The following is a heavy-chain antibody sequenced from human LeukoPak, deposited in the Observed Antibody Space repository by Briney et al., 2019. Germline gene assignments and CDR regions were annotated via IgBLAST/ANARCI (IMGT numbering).Heavy chain of an antibody. CDR1: GGTFSSYA. V-gene: IGHV1-69*13. D-gene: IGHD3-3*01. J-gene: IGHJ5*02. CDR2: IIPIFGTA. CDR3: ARATQYYDFWSGYSNWFDP. Sequence: ASVKVSCKASGGTFSSYAISWVRQAPGQGLEWMGGIIPIFGTANYAQKFQGGVTITADESTSTAYMELSSLRSEDTAVYYCARATQYYDFWSGYSNWFDPWGQGTLVTVSS.